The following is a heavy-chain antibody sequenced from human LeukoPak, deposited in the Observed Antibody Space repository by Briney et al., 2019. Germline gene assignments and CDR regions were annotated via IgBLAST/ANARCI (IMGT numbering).Heavy chain of an antibody. J-gene: IGHJ5*01. CDR1: GFTVSSNY. Sequence: GGSLRLSCAASGFTVSSNYMSWVRQAPGKGLEWVSVIYSGGSTYYADSVKGRFTISRDNAKNSLYLQMNGLKVEDTAIYYCARDNWVDCWGQGTLVTVSS. CDR2: IYSGGST. V-gene: IGHV3-66*01. CDR3: ARDNWVDC.